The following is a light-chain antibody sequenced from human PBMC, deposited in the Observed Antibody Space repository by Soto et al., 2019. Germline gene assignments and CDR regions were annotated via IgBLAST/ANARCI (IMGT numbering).Light chain of an antibody. CDR3: ASYTRTTTLV. J-gene: IGLJ2*01. Sequence: QSALTQPASVSGSPGQSITISCTGTISDIGGYNFISWYQHHPGKAPKLVIYDVNNRPSGISYRFSGSKSGNTASPTISGLQAEDEADYYCASYTRTTTLVFGGGTKLTVL. CDR1: ISDIGGYNF. V-gene: IGLV2-14*01. CDR2: DVN.